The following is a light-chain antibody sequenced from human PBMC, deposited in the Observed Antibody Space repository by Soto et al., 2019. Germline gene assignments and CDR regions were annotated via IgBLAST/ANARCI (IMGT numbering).Light chain of an antibody. CDR2: DVS. V-gene: IGLV2-11*01. J-gene: IGLJ1*01. CDR1: SSDVGGYNY. Sequence: QSALTQPRSVSGSPGQSVTISYTGTSSDVGGYNYVSWYQQHPGKAPKLMIYDVSERPSGVPDRFSGSKSGNTASLTISGLQAEDEADYYCCSYAGSPYVFGTGTKLTVL. CDR3: CSYAGSPYV.